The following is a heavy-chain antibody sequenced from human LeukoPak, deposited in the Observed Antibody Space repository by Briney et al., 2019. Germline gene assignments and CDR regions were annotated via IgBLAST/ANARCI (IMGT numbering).Heavy chain of an antibody. Sequence: GGSLRLPCAASGFTFSSYSMNWVRQAPGKGLEWVSSISGSSSYISYADSVKGRFTISRDNAKNSLYLQMNSLRAEDTAVYYCARGGGSFDYWGQGTLVTVSS. D-gene: IGHD4-23*01. CDR1: GFTFSSYS. V-gene: IGHV3-21*01. J-gene: IGHJ4*02. CDR2: ISGSSSYI. CDR3: ARGGGSFDY.